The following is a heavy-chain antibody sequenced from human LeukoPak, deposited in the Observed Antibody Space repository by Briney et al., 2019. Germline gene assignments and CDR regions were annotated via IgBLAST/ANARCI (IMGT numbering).Heavy chain of an antibody. J-gene: IGHJ4*02. CDR1: GLTFSSYS. Sequence: RLGGSLRLSCAASGLTFSSYSMNWVRQAPGKGLEWVSSISSSSSYIYYADSVKGRFTISRDNAKNTLYLQVNNLRAEDTAVYYCARGPNSNWSGLDFWGQGTLLTVSS. V-gene: IGHV3-21*01. CDR2: ISSSSSYI. CDR3: ARGPNSNWSGLDF. D-gene: IGHD6-6*01.